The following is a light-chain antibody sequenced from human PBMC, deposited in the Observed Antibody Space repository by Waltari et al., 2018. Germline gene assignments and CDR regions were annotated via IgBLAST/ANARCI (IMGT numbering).Light chain of an antibody. CDR1: QSISSW. Sequence: DIQMTQSPSSLSASVGDTVTITCRASQSISSWLDWFQQKPGKAPKVLIYKASSLQSGVPSRFSGSGSGTEFTLTISSLQPDDSATYYCQQYNSFSWTFGQGTKVELK. CDR2: KAS. J-gene: IGKJ1*01. V-gene: IGKV1-5*03. CDR3: QQYNSFSWT.